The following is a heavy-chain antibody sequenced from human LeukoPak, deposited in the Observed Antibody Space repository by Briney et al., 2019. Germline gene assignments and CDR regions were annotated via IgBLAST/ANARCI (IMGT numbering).Heavy chain of an antibody. Sequence: GRSLRLSCAASGFTFSSYAMHWVRQAPGKGLEWVAVISYDGSNKYYADSVKGRFTISRDNSKNTLYLQMNSLRAEDTAVYYCARDLGDGYNIDYWGQGTLVTVSS. D-gene: IGHD5-24*01. CDR2: ISYDGSNK. J-gene: IGHJ4*02. CDR3: ARDLGDGYNIDY. V-gene: IGHV3-30-3*01. CDR1: GFTFSSYA.